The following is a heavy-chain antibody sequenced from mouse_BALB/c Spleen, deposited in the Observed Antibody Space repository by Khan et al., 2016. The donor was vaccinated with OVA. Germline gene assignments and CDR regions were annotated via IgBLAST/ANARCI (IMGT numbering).Heavy chain of an antibody. CDR1: GDSITTGY. CDR3: ARSTYRYAFVY. Sequence: EVQLQESGPSLVKPSQTLSLTCSVTGDSITTGYWNWIRKFPGNKLEYMGYIIYTGYTYYNPSLKSRISITRTKSDNQSYLQLNSETYEDTATYYCARSTYRYAFVYWGQGTLVTVSA. V-gene: IGHV3-8*02. J-gene: IGHJ3*01. D-gene: IGHD2-14*01. CDR2: IIYTGYT.